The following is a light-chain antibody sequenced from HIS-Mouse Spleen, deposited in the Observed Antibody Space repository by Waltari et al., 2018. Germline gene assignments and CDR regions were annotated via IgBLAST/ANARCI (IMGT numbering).Light chain of an antibody. Sequence: QSALTQPASVSGSPGQSITISCTGTSSDVGSYNLVSWYQQHPGKAPKLMIYEGSKRPSGVSNCFSGSKSGNTASLTISGLQAEDEADYYCCSYAGSSTWVFGGGTKLTVL. V-gene: IGLV2-23*01. J-gene: IGLJ3*02. CDR2: EGS. CDR3: CSYAGSSTWV. CDR1: SSDVGSYNL.